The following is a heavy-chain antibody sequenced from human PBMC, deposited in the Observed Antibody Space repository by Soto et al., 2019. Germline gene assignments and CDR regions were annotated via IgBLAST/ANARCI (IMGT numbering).Heavy chain of an antibody. J-gene: IGHJ6*02. V-gene: IGHV3-21*01. D-gene: IGHD2-15*01. CDR1: GLTFSSCA. CDR2: ISSSSSNI. Sequence: GGSLRLSCTASGLTFSSCAMSWVRQAPGKGLEWVSSISSSSSNIYYADSVKGRFTISRDNAKNSLYLQMNSLRAEDTAVYYCARDARDIVVVVARPSYGMDVWGQGTTVTVSS. CDR3: ARDARDIVVVVARPSYGMDV.